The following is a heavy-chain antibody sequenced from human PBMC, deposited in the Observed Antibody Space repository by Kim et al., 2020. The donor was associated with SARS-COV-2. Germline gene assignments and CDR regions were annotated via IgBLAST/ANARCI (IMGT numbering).Heavy chain of an antibody. D-gene: IGHD3-10*01. Sequence: GGSLRLSCAASGFTFSSYSMNWVRQAPGKGLEWVSFISSSSGYTYYADSMKGRFTISRDNAKNSLYLQMNSLRAEDTAVYYCARVYDSGKVNYYYSMDVWGQGTTVAVSS. CDR3: ARVYDSGKVNYYYSMDV. V-gene: IGHV3-21*01. CDR2: ISSSSGYT. J-gene: IGHJ6*02. CDR1: GFTFSSYS.